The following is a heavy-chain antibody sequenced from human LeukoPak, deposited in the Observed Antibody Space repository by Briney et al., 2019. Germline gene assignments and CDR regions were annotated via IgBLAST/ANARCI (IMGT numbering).Heavy chain of an antibody. CDR2: IYTSGST. Sequence: SQTLSLTCTVSGGSISSGSYYWSWIRQPAGRGLEWIGRIYTSGSTNYNPSLKSRVTISVDTSKNQFSLKLSSVTAADTAVYYCAREGVAGTAWGQGTLVTVSS. CDR1: GGSISSGSYY. CDR3: AREGVAGTA. V-gene: IGHV4-61*02. D-gene: IGHD6-19*01. J-gene: IGHJ4*02.